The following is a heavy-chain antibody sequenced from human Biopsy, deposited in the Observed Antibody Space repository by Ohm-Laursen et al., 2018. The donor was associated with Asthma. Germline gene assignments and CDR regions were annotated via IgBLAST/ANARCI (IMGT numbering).Heavy chain of an antibody. V-gene: IGHV3-30-3*01. CDR2: ISCDGSSI. J-gene: IGHJ4*02. CDR3: AREGVAGTHIED. Sequence: SLRLSCTASRFTYEMHWVRQAPGKGLEWVAVISCDGSSIYYADSVKGRFTISRDNSKNTLSLQMNSLTAEGTAVYYCAREGVAGTHIEDWGQGTLVTVSS. D-gene: IGHD6-19*01. CDR1: RFTYE.